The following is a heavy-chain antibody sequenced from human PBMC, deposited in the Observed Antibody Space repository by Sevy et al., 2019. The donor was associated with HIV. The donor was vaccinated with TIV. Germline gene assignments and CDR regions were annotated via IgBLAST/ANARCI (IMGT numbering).Heavy chain of an antibody. CDR3: ARDGDAAFDI. D-gene: IGHD7-27*01. J-gene: IGHJ3*02. V-gene: IGHV4-61*01. CDR1: GGSISTSTYY. CDR2: IYYTGST. Sequence: SETLSLTCTVSGGSISTSTYYWSWIRQPPGKGLEYIGFIYYTGSTNYNPSLKSRVTISLDTSKNQLSLKLSSVTATDTDIYYCARDGDAAFDIWGQGTMVTVSS.